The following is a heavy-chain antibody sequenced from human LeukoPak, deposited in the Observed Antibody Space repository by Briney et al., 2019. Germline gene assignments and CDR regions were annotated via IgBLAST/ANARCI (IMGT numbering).Heavy chain of an antibody. CDR1: GFTFSSYG. V-gene: IGHV3-30*02. J-gene: IGHJ4*02. D-gene: IGHD3-3*01. Sequence: GGSLRLSCAASGFTFSSYGMHWVRQAPGKGLEWVAFIRYDGSNKYYADSVKGRFTISRDNSKNTLYLQMNSLRAEDTAVYYCAKDSLRFLEWLGPNFDYWGQGTLVTVSS. CDR3: AKDSLRFLEWLGPNFDY. CDR2: IRYDGSNK.